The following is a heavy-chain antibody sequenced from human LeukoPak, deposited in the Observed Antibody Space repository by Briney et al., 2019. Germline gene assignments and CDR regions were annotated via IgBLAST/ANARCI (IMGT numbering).Heavy chain of an antibody. J-gene: IGHJ4*02. CDR3: ARDGGGGPYYFDS. CDR2: IKKDGSEK. CDR1: GFTFSSYW. Sequence: PGGSLRLSCAASGFTFSSYWMSWVRQAPGKGLEWVANIKKDGSEKYYVDSVKGRFTISRDNAKNSLYLQMNSLRAEDTAVYSCARDGGGGPYYFDSSGQGTLVTVSS. D-gene: IGHD3-16*01. V-gene: IGHV3-7*01.